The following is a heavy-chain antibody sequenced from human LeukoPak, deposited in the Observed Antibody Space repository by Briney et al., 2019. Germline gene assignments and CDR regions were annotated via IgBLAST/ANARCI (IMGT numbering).Heavy chain of an antibody. J-gene: IGHJ5*02. V-gene: IGHV6-1*01. CDR1: GDSVSSNSAA. D-gene: IGHD6-19*01. Sequence: SQTLSLTCAISGDSVSSNSAAWNWIRQSPSRGLEWLGRTYYRSKWYNDYAVSVKSRITINPDTSKNQFSLQLNSVTPEDTAAYYCARDPDSSGWYGGWFDPWGQGTLVTVSS. CDR2: TYYRSKWYN. CDR3: ARDPDSSGWYGGWFDP.